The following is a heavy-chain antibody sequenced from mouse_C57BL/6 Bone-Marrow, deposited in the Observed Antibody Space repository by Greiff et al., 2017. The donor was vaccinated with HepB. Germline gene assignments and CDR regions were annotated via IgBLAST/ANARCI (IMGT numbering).Heavy chain of an antibody. J-gene: IGHJ2*01. CDR2: IYPGDGDT. D-gene: IGHD2-2*01. CDR1: GYAFSSSW. Sequence: QVQLQQSGPELVKPGASVKISCKASGYAFSSSWMNWVKQRPGKGLEWIGRIYPGDGDTNYNGKFKGKATLTADKSSSTAYMQLSSLTSEDSAVYFCATGGVRYFDYWGQGTTLTVSS. CDR3: ATGGVRYFDY. V-gene: IGHV1-82*01.